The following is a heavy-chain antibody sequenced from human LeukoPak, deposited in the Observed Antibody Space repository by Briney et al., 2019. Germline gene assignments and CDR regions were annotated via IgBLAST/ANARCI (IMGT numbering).Heavy chain of an antibody. J-gene: IGHJ4*02. V-gene: IGHV3-23*01. D-gene: IGHD2-21*02. Sequence: GXSLRXSCAASGFTFSDYAMSWVRQAPGKGVEWRSVISGGSSGSTYYADSVTGRFTVSRDKSKNTMGRQRNNLRGDGGGINCCAKDHANTPVVTNWGQGTLVSVSS. CDR2: ISGGSSGST. CDR1: GFTFSDYA. CDR3: AKDHANTPVVTN.